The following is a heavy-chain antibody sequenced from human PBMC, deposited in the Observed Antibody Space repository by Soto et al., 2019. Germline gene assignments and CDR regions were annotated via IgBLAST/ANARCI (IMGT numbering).Heavy chain of an antibody. Sequence: ETLSLTCAVYGGSFSGHYWSWIRQPPGKGLEWVANIKQDGSEKYYVDSVKGRFTISRDNAKNSLYLQMNSLRAEDTAVYYCARDSSPMARTGVYYFDYWGQGTLVTVS. CDR3: ARDSSPMARTGVYYFDY. CDR1: GGSFSGHY. J-gene: IGHJ4*02. D-gene: IGHD6-13*01. V-gene: IGHV3-7*03. CDR2: IKQDGSEK.